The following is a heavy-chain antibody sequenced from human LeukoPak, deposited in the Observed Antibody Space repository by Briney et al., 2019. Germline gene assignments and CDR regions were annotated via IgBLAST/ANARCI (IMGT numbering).Heavy chain of an antibody. Sequence: PGGSLRLSCAASGFTFSDYYMSWIRQAPGKGLEWVSYISSSGSTIYYADSVKGRFTISRDNAKNSLYLQMNSLRAEDTAVYYCARDLVKQQLVRGYYYGMDVWGQGTTVTVSS. CDR1: GFTFSDYY. CDR3: ARDLVKQQLVRGYYYGMDV. V-gene: IGHV3-11*01. CDR2: ISSSGSTI. D-gene: IGHD6-13*01. J-gene: IGHJ6*02.